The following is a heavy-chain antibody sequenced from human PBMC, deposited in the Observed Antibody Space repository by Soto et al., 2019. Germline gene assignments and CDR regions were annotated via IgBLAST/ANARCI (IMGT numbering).Heavy chain of an antibody. J-gene: IGHJ4*02. CDR3: ARTSSFKTGHLDY. Sequence: SETLSLTCAVPGYSISSDNWWGWIRQPPGKGLEWIGYIFYTGTTYYNLSLKSRVTMSVDTAKDQFSLKLSSVTAADTAVYYCARTSSFKTGHLDYWRQGTMLTVSS. V-gene: IGHV4-28*01. CDR2: IFYTGTT. D-gene: IGHD3-9*01. CDR1: GYSISSDNW.